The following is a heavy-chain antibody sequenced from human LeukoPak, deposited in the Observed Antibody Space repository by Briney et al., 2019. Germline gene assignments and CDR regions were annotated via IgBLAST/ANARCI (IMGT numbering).Heavy chain of an antibody. CDR1: GASISNYY. CDR3: ARPREYNTNSYYFDY. Sequence: SETLSLTCTVSGASISNYYWSWIRQPAGKGLEWIGRIHGSGITNYNPSLKSRVTMSVDTPKNLFSLRLSSVTAADTAMYYCARPREYNTNSYYFDYWGQGILVTVSS. D-gene: IGHD1-14*01. J-gene: IGHJ4*02. CDR2: IHGSGIT. V-gene: IGHV4-4*07.